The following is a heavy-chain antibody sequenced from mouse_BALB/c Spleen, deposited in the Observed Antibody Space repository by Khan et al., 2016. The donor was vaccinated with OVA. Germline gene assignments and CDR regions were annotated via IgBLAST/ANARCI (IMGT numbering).Heavy chain of an antibody. CDR2: ISYSCST. J-gene: IGHJ2*01. Sequence: EVKILESGPGLVKPSQSLSLTCTVTGYSITSGYGWNWIRQFPGNKLEWMGYISYSCSTNYNPSLKSRISITRDTSKNQFFLQLNSVTTEDTATYYCARTARIKYWGQGTTLTVSS. V-gene: IGHV3-2*02. CDR3: ARTARIKY. CDR1: GYSITSGYG. D-gene: IGHD1-2*01.